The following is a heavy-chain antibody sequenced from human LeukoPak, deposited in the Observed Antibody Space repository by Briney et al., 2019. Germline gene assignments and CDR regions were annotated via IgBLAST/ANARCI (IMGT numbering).Heavy chain of an antibody. CDR3: ATGGVRGLPINY. V-gene: IGHV3-23*01. D-gene: IGHD3-10*01. CDR1: GFTFSSYA. Sequence: GGSLRLSCAASGFTFSSYAMSWVRQAPGKGLERVSAISGSGGSTYYADSVKGRFTISRDNSKNTLYLQMNSLRAEDTAVYYCATGGVRGLPINYWGQGTLVTVSS. CDR2: ISGSGGST. J-gene: IGHJ4*02.